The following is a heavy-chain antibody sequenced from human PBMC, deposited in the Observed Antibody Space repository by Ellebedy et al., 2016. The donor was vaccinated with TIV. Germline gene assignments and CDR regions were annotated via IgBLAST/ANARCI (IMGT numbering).Heavy chain of an antibody. Sequence: ASVKVSCKASGYTFTSYAMHWVRQAPGQRLEWMGWINAGNGNTKYSQKFQGRVTITRDTSASTAYMELNSLRSEDTAVYYCARVRRQWLVEGYFDYWGQGTLVTVSS. D-gene: IGHD6-19*01. CDR2: INAGNGNT. V-gene: IGHV1-3*01. CDR1: GYTFTSYA. J-gene: IGHJ4*02. CDR3: ARVRRQWLVEGYFDY.